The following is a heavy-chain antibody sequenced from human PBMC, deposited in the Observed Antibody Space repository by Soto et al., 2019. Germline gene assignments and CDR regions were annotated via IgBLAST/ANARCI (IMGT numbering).Heavy chain of an antibody. CDR1: GYTLTRYT. V-gene: IGHV1-3*01. Sequence: SVKVSCKASGYTLTRYTMNWVRQAPGQRLEWMGWINPDNGNTKSSQMFQDRVIITRDTSASTAYMDLSSLRSEDTAVYYCARGIATGQLDPWGQGTLVTVSS. CDR2: INPDNGNT. J-gene: IGHJ5*02. CDR3: ARGIATGQLDP. D-gene: IGHD2-15*01.